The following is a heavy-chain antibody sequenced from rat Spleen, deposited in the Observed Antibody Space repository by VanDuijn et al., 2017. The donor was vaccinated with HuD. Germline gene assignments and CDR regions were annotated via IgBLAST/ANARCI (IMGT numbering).Heavy chain of an antibody. V-gene: IGHV5-31*01. CDR2: ITKTGDNT. CDR3: TKESLQWSFDY. J-gene: IGHJ2*01. Sequence: EVQLVESGGGLVQPGRSLKLSCVASGFTFNNYWMTWIRQAPGKGLEWIASITKTGDNTYYPDSVHGRFTISRDIEKSTLYLQMNSLRSEDTATYYCTKESLQWSFDYWGQGVMVTVSS. CDR1: GFTFNNYW. D-gene: IGHD1-1*01.